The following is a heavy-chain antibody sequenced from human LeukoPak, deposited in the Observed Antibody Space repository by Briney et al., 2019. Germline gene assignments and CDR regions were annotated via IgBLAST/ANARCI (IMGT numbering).Heavy chain of an antibody. J-gene: IGHJ3*02. D-gene: IGHD3-3*01. CDR1: GGSISSSNW. CDR3: ARWGIFGVVIQGYAFDI. Sequence: SETLSLTCAVSGGSISSSNWWSWVRQPPGKGLEWIGEIYHSGSTNYNPSLKSRVTISVDKSKNQFSLKLTSVTTADMAVYYCARWGIFGVVIQGYAFDIWGQGTMVTVSS. CDR2: IYHSGST. V-gene: IGHV4-4*02.